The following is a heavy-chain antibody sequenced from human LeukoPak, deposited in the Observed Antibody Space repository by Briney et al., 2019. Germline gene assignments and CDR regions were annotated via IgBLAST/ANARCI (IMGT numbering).Heavy chain of an antibody. Sequence: HGESLKISCKTSGFRFTSYWIGWVRQMPGKGLERMGIISPGDSYTTYSPSFQGQVTISADKSMSTAYLHWTTLKASDTAIYFCARSPANDYFDYWGQGALVTVSS. D-gene: IGHD2-2*01. V-gene: IGHV5-51*01. J-gene: IGHJ4*02. CDR1: GFRFTSYW. CDR2: ISPGDSYT. CDR3: ARSPANDYFDY.